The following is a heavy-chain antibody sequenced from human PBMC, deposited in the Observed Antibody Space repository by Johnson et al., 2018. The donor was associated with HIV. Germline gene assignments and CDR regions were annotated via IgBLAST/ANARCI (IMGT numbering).Heavy chain of an antibody. J-gene: IGHJ3*02. CDR3: ARALRVVVVAATFDAFDI. CDR2: INWNGDRT. D-gene: IGHD2-15*01. Sequence: VQLVESGGGLIQPGGSLRLSCAVSGFTVSSDYMSWVRQAPGKGLEWVSGINWNGDRTGYTDSVKGRFTISRDNAKNSLYLQMNSLRAEDTALYYCARALRVVVVAATFDAFDIWGQGTMVTVSS. V-gene: IGHV3-20*04. CDR1: GFTVSSDY.